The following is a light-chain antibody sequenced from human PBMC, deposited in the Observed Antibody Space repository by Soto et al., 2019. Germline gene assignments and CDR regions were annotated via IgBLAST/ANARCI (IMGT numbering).Light chain of an antibody. Sequence: DIQMTQSPSTLSASVGDRVTMTCRASQSVSTWLAWYQQKPGKAPKLLIYKASNLESGVPSRFTGSGSGTEFTLTISSLQPDDFATYYCQQYNSWTFGQGTKVEIK. CDR1: QSVSTW. CDR3: QQYNSWT. CDR2: KAS. V-gene: IGKV1-5*03. J-gene: IGKJ1*01.